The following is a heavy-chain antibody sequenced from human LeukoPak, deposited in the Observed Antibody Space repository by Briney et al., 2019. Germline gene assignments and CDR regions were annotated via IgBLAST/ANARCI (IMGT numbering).Heavy chain of an antibody. J-gene: IGHJ4*02. CDR3: ARIRVHTDFESGY. CDR2: INHSGST. V-gene: IGHV4-34*01. CDR1: GGSFSGYY. Sequence: PSETLSLTCAVYGGSFSGYYWSWIRQPPGKGLEWIGEINHSGSTNYNPSLKSRVTISVDTSKNQFSLKLSSVTAADTAVYYCARIRVHTDFESGYWGQGTLVTVSS. D-gene: IGHD3-9*01.